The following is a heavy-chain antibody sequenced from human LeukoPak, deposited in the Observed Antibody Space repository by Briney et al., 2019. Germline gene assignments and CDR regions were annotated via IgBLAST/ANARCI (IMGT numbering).Heavy chain of an antibody. V-gene: IGHV4-34*01. CDR2: INHSGST. Sequence: SETLSLTCAVYGGSFSGYYWSWIRQPPGKGLEWIGEINHSGSTNYNPSLKSRVTISVDTSKNQFSLKLSSVTAAGTAVYYCAREGKPDNWFDPWGQGTLVTVSS. J-gene: IGHJ5*02. CDR3: AREGKPDNWFDP. CDR1: GGSFSGYY. D-gene: IGHD4-23*01.